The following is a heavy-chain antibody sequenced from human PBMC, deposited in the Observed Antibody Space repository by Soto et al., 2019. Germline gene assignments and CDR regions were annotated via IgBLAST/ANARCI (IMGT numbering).Heavy chain of an antibody. V-gene: IGHV4-34*01. CDR3: ARGRIAAAGTLRRNWFDP. D-gene: IGHD6-13*01. CDR1: GGSFSGYY. J-gene: IGHJ5*02. Sequence: SSETLSLTCAVYGGSFSGYYWSWIRQPPGKGLEWIGEINHSGSTNYNPSLKSRVTISVDTSKNQFSLKLSSVTAADTAVYYCARGRIAAAGTLRRNWFDPWGQGTLVTVSS. CDR2: INHSGST.